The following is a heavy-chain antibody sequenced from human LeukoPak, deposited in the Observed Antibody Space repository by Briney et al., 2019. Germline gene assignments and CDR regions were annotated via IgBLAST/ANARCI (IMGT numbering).Heavy chain of an antibody. CDR3: AELGITMIGGV. D-gene: IGHD3-10*02. CDR2: ISSSGSTI. J-gene: IGHJ6*04. V-gene: IGHV3-48*03. Sequence: PGGSLRLSCAASGFTSSSYEMNWVRQAPGKGLEWVSYISSSGSTIYYADSVKGRFTISRDNAKNSLYLQMNSLRAEDTAVYSCAELGITMIGGVWGKGTTVTISS. CDR1: GFTSSSYE.